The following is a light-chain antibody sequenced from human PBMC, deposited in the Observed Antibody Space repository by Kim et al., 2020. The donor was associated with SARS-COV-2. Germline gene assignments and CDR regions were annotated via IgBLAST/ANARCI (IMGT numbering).Light chain of an antibody. Sequence: DIVMTQSPDSLAVSLGERATINRNSSQSVLYSSNNKNYLAWYQQKPGQPPKLLIYWASTRESGVPDRFSGSGSGTDFTLTISSLQAEDVAVYYCQQYYSSPWTFGQGTKVDIK. J-gene: IGKJ1*01. CDR3: QQYYSSPWT. V-gene: IGKV4-1*01. CDR1: QSVLYSSNNKNY. CDR2: WAS.